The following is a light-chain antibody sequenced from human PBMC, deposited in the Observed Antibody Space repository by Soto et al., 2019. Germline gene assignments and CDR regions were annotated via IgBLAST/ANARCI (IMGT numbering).Light chain of an antibody. CDR2: EVT. J-gene: IGLJ3*02. CDR3: CSYAGSRTWV. CDR1: NSDVGLFSL. Sequence: QSAPVQPASVSGSPGQSITISCTGTNSDVGLFSLVSWYQQFPGKAPEIILYEVTKRPSGISHRFSGSKSANTASLTISGLQADDEADYYCCSYAGSRTWVFGGGTKLTVL. V-gene: IGLV2-23*02.